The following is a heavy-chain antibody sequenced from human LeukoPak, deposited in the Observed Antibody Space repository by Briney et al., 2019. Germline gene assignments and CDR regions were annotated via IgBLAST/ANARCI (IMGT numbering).Heavy chain of an antibody. CDR2: INHSGST. CDR1: GGSFSGYY. J-gene: IGHJ4*02. CDR3: ARARQGGDDYGDYHPYYFDY. Sequence: SETLSLTCAVYGGSFSGYYWSWIRQPPGKGLEWIGEINHSGSTNYNPSLKSRVTISVDTSKNQFSLKLSSVTAADTAVYYCARARQGGDDYGDYHPYYFDYWGQGTLVTVSS. V-gene: IGHV4-34*01. D-gene: IGHD4-17*01.